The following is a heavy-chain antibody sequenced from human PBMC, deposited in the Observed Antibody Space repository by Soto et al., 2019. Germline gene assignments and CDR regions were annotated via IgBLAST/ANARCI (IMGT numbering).Heavy chain of an antibody. Sequence: GSLRLSCAASGFTFSSYSMNWVRQAPGKGLEWVSYISSSSSTIYYADSVKGRFTISRDNAKNSLYLQMNSLRDEDTAVYYCARDSTAAISVYYYGMDVWGQGTTVTVSS. CDR1: GFTFSSYS. D-gene: IGHD2-2*01. J-gene: IGHJ6*02. CDR3: ARDSTAAISVYYYGMDV. CDR2: ISSSSSTI. V-gene: IGHV3-48*02.